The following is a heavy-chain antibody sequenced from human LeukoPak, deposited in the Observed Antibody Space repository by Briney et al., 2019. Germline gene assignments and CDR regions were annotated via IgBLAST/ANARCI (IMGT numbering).Heavy chain of an antibody. D-gene: IGHD3-9*01. J-gene: IGHJ4*02. CDR3: AKVPILRYFDWLPEVPFFDY. Sequence: GGSLRLSCAASGFTFSSYAMSWVRQAPGKGLEWVPAISGSGGSTYYADSVKGGFTISRDNSKNPLYLQMNSLRAEDTAVYYCAKVPILRYFDWLPEVPFFDYWGQGTLVTVSS. CDR2: ISGSGGST. V-gene: IGHV3-23*01. CDR1: GFTFSSYA.